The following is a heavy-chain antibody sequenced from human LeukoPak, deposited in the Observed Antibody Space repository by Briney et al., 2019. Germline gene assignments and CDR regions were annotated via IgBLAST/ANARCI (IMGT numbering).Heavy chain of an antibody. CDR2: MNPNSGNT. D-gene: IGHD3-10*01. J-gene: IGHJ4*02. CDR3: ARGPEFYYGSGSYAY. V-gene: IGHV1-8*02. Sequence: ASVKVSCKASGGTFSSYAISWVRQAPGQGLEWMGWMNPNSGNTGYAQKFQGRVTMTRNTSISTAYMELSSLRSEDTAVYYCARGPEFYYGSGSYAYWGQGTLVTVSS. CDR1: GGTFSSYA.